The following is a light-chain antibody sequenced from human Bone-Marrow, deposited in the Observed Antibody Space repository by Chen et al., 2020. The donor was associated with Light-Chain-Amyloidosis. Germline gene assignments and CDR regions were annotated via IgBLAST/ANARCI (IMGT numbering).Light chain of an antibody. CDR2: DES. Sequence: EIVLTQSPGTLSLSPGERATLSCRASQSVSNNYFAWFQQKPGHAPRLLIYDESTRATGIPDRFSGSGSGTDFTLTISRLEPEDFAVYYCQQYCCSPRTFGQGTKVEIK. CDR1: QSVSNNY. J-gene: IGKJ1*01. V-gene: IGKV3-20*01. CDR3: QQYCCSPRT.